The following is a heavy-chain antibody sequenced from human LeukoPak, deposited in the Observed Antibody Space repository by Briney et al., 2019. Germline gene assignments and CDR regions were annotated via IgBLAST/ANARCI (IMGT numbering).Heavy chain of an antibody. J-gene: IGHJ6*02. CDR1: GFTFSSYA. CDR2: ISGSGGST. CDR3: AKEGYLNYYYYGMDV. D-gene: IGHD5-12*01. V-gene: IGHV3-23*01. Sequence: GGSLRLSCAASGFTFSSYAMSWVRQAPGKGLEWVSAISGSGGSTYYADAVKGRFTISRDNSKNTLYPQMNSLRAKDTAVYYCAKEGYLNYYYYGMDVWGQGTTVTVSS.